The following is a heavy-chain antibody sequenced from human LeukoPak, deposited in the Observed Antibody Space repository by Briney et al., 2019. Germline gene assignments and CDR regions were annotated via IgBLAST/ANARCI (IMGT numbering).Heavy chain of an antibody. CDR1: GYTFTGYY. J-gene: IGHJ4*02. V-gene: IGHV1-18*04. Sequence: ASVKVSCKASGYTFTGYYMHWVRQAPGQGLEWMGWISAYNGNTNYAQKLQGRVTMTTDTSTSTAYMELRSLRSDDTAVYYCARGGRSYDSSGYYGAHFDYWGQGTLVTVSS. CDR2: ISAYNGNT. CDR3: ARGGRSYDSSGYYGAHFDY. D-gene: IGHD3-22*01.